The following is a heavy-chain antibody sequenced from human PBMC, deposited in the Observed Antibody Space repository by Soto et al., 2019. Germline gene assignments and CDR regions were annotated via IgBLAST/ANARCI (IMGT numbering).Heavy chain of an antibody. J-gene: IGHJ5*02. CDR2: INHSGRT. CDR1: GRSFSGYY. V-gene: IGHV4-34*01. CDR3: ARKMPTMIVVVIQNWFDP. D-gene: IGHD3-22*01. Sequence: SDTLSLTCAVYGRSFSGYYWSWIRQPPGKGLEWIGEINHSGRTNYIPSLRSRVTISVDTSKNQFSLKLSSVTAADTAVYYCARKMPTMIVVVIQNWFDPWGQGTLVTVS.